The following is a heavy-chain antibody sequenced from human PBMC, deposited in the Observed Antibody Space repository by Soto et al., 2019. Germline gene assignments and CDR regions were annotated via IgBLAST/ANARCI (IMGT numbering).Heavy chain of an antibody. V-gene: IGHV3-13*01. Sequence: GGSLRLSCAASGFTFSSYDMHWVRQATGKGLEWVSAIGTAGDTYYPGSVKGRFTISRENAKNSLYLQMNSLRAGDTAVYYCAREGGSYRYYYYGMDVWGQGTTVTVS. CDR3: AREGGSYRYYYYGMDV. J-gene: IGHJ6*02. D-gene: IGHD1-26*01. CDR1: GFTFSSYD. CDR2: IGTAGDT.